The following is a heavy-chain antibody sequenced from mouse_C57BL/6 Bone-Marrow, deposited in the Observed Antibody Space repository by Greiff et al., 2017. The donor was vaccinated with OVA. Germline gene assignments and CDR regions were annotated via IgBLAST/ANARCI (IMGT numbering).Heavy chain of an antibody. J-gene: IGHJ2*01. CDR1: GFNIKDYY. CDR3: ASENGYYYFDY. Sequence: VQLQQSGAELVKPGASVKLSCTASGFNIKDYYMHWVKQRTEQGLEWIGRIDPEDGETKYAQKFQGKATITADKSSNTAYLQLSSLTSEDTAVYYCASENGYYYFDYWGQGTTLTVSS. D-gene: IGHD2-3*01. CDR2: IDPEDGET. V-gene: IGHV14-2*01.